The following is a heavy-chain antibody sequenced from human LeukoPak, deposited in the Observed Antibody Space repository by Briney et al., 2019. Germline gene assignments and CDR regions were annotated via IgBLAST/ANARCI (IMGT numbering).Heavy chain of an antibody. Sequence: ASVKVSCKASGYTFTGYYMHWVRQAPGQGLQWMGWINPNSGGTNYAQKFQGRVTMTRDTSTSTVYMELSSLRSEDTAVYYCARGPSITMVRGGQWYYYMDVWGKGTTVTISS. CDR3: ARGPSITMVRGGQWYYYMDV. D-gene: IGHD3-10*01. V-gene: IGHV1-2*02. CDR2: INPNSGGT. CDR1: GYTFTGYY. J-gene: IGHJ6*03.